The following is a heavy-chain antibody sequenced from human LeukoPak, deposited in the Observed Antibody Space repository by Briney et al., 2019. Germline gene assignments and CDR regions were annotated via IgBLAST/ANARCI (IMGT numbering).Heavy chain of an antibody. CDR2: ISGSGGGT. D-gene: IGHD2-15*01. CDR3: ARVPGYCSGGSCLLDAFDI. Sequence: GGSLRLSCAASGFTFSSYAMSWVRQAPGKGLEWVSSISGSGGGTYYADSVKGRFTISRDNSKNTLYLQMNSLRAEDTAVYYCARVPGYCSGGSCLLDAFDIWGQGTMVTVSS. CDR1: GFTFSSYA. J-gene: IGHJ3*02. V-gene: IGHV3-23*01.